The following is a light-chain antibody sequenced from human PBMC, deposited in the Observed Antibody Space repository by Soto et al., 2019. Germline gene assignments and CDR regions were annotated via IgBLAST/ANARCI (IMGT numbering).Light chain of an antibody. CDR3: SAYTVSRTYV. CDR1: SSDVGAYNF. Sequence: QSALTQPASVSGSPGQSITNSCTGTSSDVGAYNFVSWHQQHPGKAPKLMIYNVYDRPSGISYRFSGSKSGNTASLTISGLQGEDEADYYCSAYTVSRTYVFGTGTKVTVL. V-gene: IGLV2-14*03. CDR2: NVY. J-gene: IGLJ1*01.